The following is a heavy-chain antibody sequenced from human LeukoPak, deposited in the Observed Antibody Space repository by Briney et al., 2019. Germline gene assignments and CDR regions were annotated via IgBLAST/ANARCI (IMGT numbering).Heavy chain of an antibody. CDR3: ARDPVGDHQTQGWFDP. V-gene: IGHV4-4*07. CDR1: GGSISSYY. Sequence: PSETLSLTCTVSGGSISSYYWSWIRQPAGKGLEWIGRIYTSGSTNYNPSLKSRVTMSVDTSKNQFSLKLSSVTAADTAVYYCARDPVGDHQTQGWFDPWGQGTLVAVSS. CDR2: IYTSGST. D-gene: IGHD2-21*02. J-gene: IGHJ5*02.